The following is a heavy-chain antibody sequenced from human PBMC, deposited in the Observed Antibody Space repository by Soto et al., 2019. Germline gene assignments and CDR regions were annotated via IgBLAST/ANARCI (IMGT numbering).Heavy chain of an antibody. V-gene: IGHV2-5*02. D-gene: IGHD3-10*01. Sequence: QITLKESGPTLVKPTQTLTLTCTLSGFSLSTSGVGVGWIRPPPGKALEWLARIYWDDDKRYSPSLKSRLTITKDTSKNQVVLTMTNMDPMDTGTYYCAHRFGGHDFDIWGQGTMVTVSS. CDR3: AHRFGGHDFDI. CDR2: IYWDDDK. J-gene: IGHJ3*02. CDR1: GFSLSTSGVG.